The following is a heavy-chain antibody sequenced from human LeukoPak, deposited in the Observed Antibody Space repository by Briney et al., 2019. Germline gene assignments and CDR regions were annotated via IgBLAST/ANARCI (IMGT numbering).Heavy chain of an antibody. CDR1: GFTFSNFG. Sequence: GGSLRLSCAASGFTFSNFGMHWVRQAPGKGLEWVAVIWYDGSNKYYADSVKGRFTISRDNSKNTLYLQMNSLRAEDTAVYYCAKDAAGEDNYYYYYGMDVWGQGTTVTVSS. V-gene: IGHV3-33*06. CDR2: IWYDGSNK. J-gene: IGHJ6*02. CDR3: AKDAAGEDNYYYYYGMDV. D-gene: IGHD6-13*01.